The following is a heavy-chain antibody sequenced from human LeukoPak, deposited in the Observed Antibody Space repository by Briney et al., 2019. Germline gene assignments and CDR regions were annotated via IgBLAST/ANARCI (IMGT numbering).Heavy chain of an antibody. CDR3: ARRAYYDSSGYYPASGYFDL. Sequence: SETLSLTCTVSGGSIFSYYFNWIRQPPGKGLEWIGYIYSNGITSYNPSLRSRSIISIATSKNQFSLRLTSVTAADTATYYCARRAYYDSSGYYPASGYFDLWGRGALATVSS. V-gene: IGHV4-4*09. J-gene: IGHJ2*01. D-gene: IGHD3-22*01. CDR2: IYSNGIT. CDR1: GGSIFSYY.